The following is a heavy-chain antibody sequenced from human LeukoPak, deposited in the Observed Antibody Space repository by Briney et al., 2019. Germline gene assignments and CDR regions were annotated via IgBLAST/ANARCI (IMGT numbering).Heavy chain of an antibody. CDR2: IIPIFGTA. CDR1: GGTFSSYA. CDR3: ARDMGYCSSTSCYKEHDGVY. J-gene: IGHJ4*02. D-gene: IGHD2-2*02. V-gene: IGHV1-69*13. Sequence: ASVKVSCKASGGTFSSYAISWVRQAPGQGLEWMGGIIPIFGTANYAQKLQGRVTITADESTSTAYMELSSLRSEDTAVYYCARDMGYCSSTSCYKEHDGVYWGQGTLVTVSS.